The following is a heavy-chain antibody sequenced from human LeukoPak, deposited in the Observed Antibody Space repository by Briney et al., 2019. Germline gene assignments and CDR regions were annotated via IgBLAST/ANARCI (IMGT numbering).Heavy chain of an antibody. CDR1: GFTFSSYW. D-gene: IGHD1-1*01. Sequence: GGSLRLSCAVSGFTFSSYWMSWVRQAPGKGLEWVANIKQDGSEKYYVDSVNGRFTISRDNAKNSLYLQMNSVRAEDTAVYYCARVKATGTTYYWGQGTLVTVSS. V-gene: IGHV3-7*01. CDR3: ARVKATGTTYY. CDR2: IKQDGSEK. J-gene: IGHJ4*02.